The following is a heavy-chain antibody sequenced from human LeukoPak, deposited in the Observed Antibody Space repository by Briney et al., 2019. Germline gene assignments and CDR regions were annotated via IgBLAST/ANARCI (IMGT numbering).Heavy chain of an antibody. V-gene: IGHV3-21*01. CDR3: AREVGATTVVKKGRYFDY. CDR1: GFTFSSYS. J-gene: IGHJ4*02. D-gene: IGHD4-23*01. Sequence: SGGSLRLSCAASGFTFSSYSMNWVRQAPGKGLEWVSSISSSSSYIYYADSVKGRFTISRDNAKNSLYLQMNSLRAEDTAVYYCAREVGATTVVKKGRYFDYWGQGTLVTVSS. CDR2: ISSSSSYI.